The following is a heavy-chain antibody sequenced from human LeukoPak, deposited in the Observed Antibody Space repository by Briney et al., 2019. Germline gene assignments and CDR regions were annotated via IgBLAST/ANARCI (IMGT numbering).Heavy chain of an antibody. CDR3: AKAHPRSRFDS. V-gene: IGHV3-72*01. CDR1: GFTFSDHY. J-gene: IGHJ4*02. Sequence: GGSLRLSCAASGFTFSDHYMDWVRQAPGKGLDWVGRIRNKANSYTTEYAASVKGRFTISRDDSKNSLNLQMNSLKIEDTAVYYCAKAHPRSRFDSWGQGTLVTVSS. D-gene: IGHD2-15*01. CDR2: IRNKANSYTT.